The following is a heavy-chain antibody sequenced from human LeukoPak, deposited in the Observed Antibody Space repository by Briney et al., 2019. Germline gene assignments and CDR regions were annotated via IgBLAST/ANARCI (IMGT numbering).Heavy chain of an antibody. V-gene: IGHV4-38-2*02. CDR1: GYSISSGYN. CDR3: TREDDYGSGAYYNRASGLEYYFDY. CDR2: IYHSGNT. Sequence: PSETLSLTCAVSGYSISSGYNWGWIRQSPGKGLEWIGSIYHSGNTYYNPSLKSRVTISVDTSKNDFSLRLASVTAADTAVYYCTREDDYGSGAYYNRASGLEYYFDYWGQATLVTVST. J-gene: IGHJ4*02. D-gene: IGHD3-10*01.